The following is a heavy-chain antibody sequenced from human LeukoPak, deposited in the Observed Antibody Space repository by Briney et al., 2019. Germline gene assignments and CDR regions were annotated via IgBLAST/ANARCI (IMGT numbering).Heavy chain of an antibody. Sequence: PGGSLRLSCAAFGFTFSSYAMGWVRQAPGKGLEWVSAISGSGGDTYYADSVKGRFTFSRDNSKNTLYLQMNSLRPEDTALYSCAKAVWFGEFDYYFFGLDVWGQGTTVTVSS. CDR1: GFTFSSYA. J-gene: IGHJ6*02. CDR3: AKAVWFGEFDYYFFGLDV. V-gene: IGHV3-23*01. CDR2: ISGSGGDT. D-gene: IGHD3-10*01.